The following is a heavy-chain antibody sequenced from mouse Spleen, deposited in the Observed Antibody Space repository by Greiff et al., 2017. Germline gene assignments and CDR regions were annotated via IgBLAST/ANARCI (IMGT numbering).Heavy chain of an antibody. J-gene: IGHJ2*01. CDR3: ARPHFITTAYFDY. Sequence: VQLKESGGGLVKPGGSLKLSCAASGFTFSSYAMSWVRQTPEKRLEWVATISSGGSYTYYPDSVKGRFTISRDNAKNTLYLQMSSLRSEDTAMYYCARPHFITTAYFDYWGQGTTLTVSS. D-gene: IGHD1-2*01. CDR1: GFTFSSYA. V-gene: IGHV5-9-3*01. CDR2: ISSGGSYT.